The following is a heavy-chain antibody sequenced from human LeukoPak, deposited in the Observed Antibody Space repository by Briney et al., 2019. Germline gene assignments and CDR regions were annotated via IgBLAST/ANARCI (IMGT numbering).Heavy chain of an antibody. Sequence: PSETLSLTCTVSGGSISSSYYYWGWIRQPPGKGLEWIESIYYSGSTYYNPSLKSRVTISVDASKNQFSLKLNSVTAADTAVYYCARSYSNSWYSFDYWGQGTLVTVPS. CDR2: IYYSGST. D-gene: IGHD6-13*01. J-gene: IGHJ4*02. CDR1: GGSISSSYYY. V-gene: IGHV4-39*01. CDR3: ARSYSNSWYSFDY.